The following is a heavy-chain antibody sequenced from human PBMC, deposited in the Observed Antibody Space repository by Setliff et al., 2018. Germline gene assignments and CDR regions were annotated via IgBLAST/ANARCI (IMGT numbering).Heavy chain of an antibody. J-gene: IGHJ4*02. V-gene: IGHV3-30*02. Sequence: PGGSLRLSCAASGFSFSDYAMSWVRQAPREGLDWVASVRFDGSYKVYADSVKGRFTISRDNSENTLFLQMTSLRPEDTGIYYCAKVKKPLIRGSGFDYWGRGTLVTVSS. CDR2: VRFDGSYK. D-gene: IGHD2-8*01. CDR1: GFSFSDYA. CDR3: AKVKKPLIRGSGFDY.